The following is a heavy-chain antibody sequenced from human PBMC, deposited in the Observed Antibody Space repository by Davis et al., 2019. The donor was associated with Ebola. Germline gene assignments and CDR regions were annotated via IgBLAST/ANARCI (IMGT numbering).Heavy chain of an antibody. CDR2: ISSSSSYI. D-gene: IGHD3-22*01. CDR1: GSTFSSYR. Sequence: PGGSLRLSCVASGSTFSSYRMTWVRQAPGKGLEWVSSISSSSSYIYYADSVKGRFTISRDNAKNSLYLQMNSLRAEDTALYYCARETPGYYYDSSGYGAGNYFDYWGQGTLVTVSS. V-gene: IGHV3-21*01. CDR3: ARETPGYYYDSSGYGAGNYFDY. J-gene: IGHJ4*02.